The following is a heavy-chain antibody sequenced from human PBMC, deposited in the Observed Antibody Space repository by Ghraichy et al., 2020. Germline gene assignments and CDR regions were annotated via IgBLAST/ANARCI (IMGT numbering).Heavy chain of an antibody. Sequence: SETLSLTCTVSGGSISSSSYYWGWIRQPPGKGLEWIGSIYYSGSTYYNPSLKSRVTISVDTSKNQFSLKLSSVTAADTAVYYCASTTTEQYSSSWTMYYYYYYGMDVWGQGTTVTVSS. J-gene: IGHJ6*02. V-gene: IGHV4-39*01. CDR1: GGSISSSSYY. CDR3: ASTTTEQYSSSWTMYYYYYYGMDV. CDR2: IYYSGST. D-gene: IGHD6-13*01.